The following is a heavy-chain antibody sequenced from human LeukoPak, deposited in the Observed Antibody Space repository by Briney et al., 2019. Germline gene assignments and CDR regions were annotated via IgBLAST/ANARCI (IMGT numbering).Heavy chain of an antibody. D-gene: IGHD2-2*01. CDR2: ISSSSTYI. CDR1: GFSFSDYS. Sequence: GGSLRLSCAASGFSFSDYSMTWVRRALGKGLEWVSSISSSSTYIHYADSVKGRFTISRDNAKSTLYPQMNSLRAEDTAVYYCASSTQISKYADYWGQGALVTVSS. J-gene: IGHJ4*02. CDR3: ASSTQISKYADY. V-gene: IGHV3-21*01.